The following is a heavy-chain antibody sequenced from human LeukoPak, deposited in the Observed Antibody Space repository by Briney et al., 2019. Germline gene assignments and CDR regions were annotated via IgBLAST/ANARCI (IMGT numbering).Heavy chain of an antibody. CDR1: GGTFSSYA. CDR3: ARGPGGVLEWLFYALDI. V-gene: IGHV1-69*01. J-gene: IGHJ3*02. Sequence: AASVKVSCKASGGTFSSYAISWVRQAPGQGLEWMGGIIPIFGTANYAQKFQGRVTITADESTSTAYMELSSLRSEDTAVYYCARGPGGVLEWLFYALDIWGQGTMVTVSS. D-gene: IGHD3-3*01. CDR2: IIPIFGTA.